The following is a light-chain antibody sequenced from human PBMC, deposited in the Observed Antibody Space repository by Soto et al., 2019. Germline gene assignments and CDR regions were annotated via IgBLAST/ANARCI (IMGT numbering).Light chain of an antibody. Sequence: QSVLTQPASVSGSPGQSITISCTGTSSNIGVYNLVSWYQQHPGKAPKLMIYEVNKRPSGVSNRFSGSKSSDTASLTISGLQAEDEADYFCCSYAGSSTYVFGTGTKLTVL. V-gene: IGLV2-23*02. CDR1: SSNIGVYNL. CDR3: CSYAGSSTYV. CDR2: EVN. J-gene: IGLJ1*01.